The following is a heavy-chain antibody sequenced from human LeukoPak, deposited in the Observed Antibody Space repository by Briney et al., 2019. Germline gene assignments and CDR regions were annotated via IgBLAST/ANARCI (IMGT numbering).Heavy chain of an antibody. D-gene: IGHD3-16*02. CDR3: ARGGITFGGVIPLGAFDI. J-gene: IGHJ3*02. V-gene: IGHV1-69*13. CDR2: IIPIFGTA. Sequence: SVKVSCKASGGTFSSYAISWVRQAPGQGLEWMGGIIPIFGTANYAQKFQGRVTVTADESTSTAYMELSSLRSEDTAVYYCARGGITFGGVIPLGAFDIWGQGTMVTVSS. CDR1: GGTFSSYA.